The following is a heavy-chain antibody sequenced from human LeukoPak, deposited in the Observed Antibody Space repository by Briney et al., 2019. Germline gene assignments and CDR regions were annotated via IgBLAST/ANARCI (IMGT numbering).Heavy chain of an antibody. D-gene: IGHD3-3*01. Sequence: ASVKVSCKASGGTFSSYAISWVRQATGQGLEWMGWMNTNSGNTGYSQNFQGRVTMTRDTSISTAYMELSSLMSEDTAVYYCARGLPKAVFGMVIEDWGQGTLVTVSS. V-gene: IGHV1-8*02. CDR3: ARGLPKAVFGMVIED. CDR1: GGTFSSYA. CDR2: MNTNSGNT. J-gene: IGHJ1*01.